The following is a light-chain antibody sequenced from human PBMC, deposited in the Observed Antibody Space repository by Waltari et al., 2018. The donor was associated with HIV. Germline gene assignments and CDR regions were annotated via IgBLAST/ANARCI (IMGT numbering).Light chain of an antibody. J-gene: IGLJ1*01. V-gene: IGLV2-11*02. CDR3: CSYAGTYTYV. CDR2: DVS. Sequence: QSALTQPRSVSGSPGQSVTLSCTGTSSDVGEYRSVSRYQQHPCKAPKLMIYDVSKWPSGVPDRFSGSKAGNTASLTISGLQAEDEADYYCCSYAGTYTYVFGTGTKVTVL. CDR1: SSDVGEYRS.